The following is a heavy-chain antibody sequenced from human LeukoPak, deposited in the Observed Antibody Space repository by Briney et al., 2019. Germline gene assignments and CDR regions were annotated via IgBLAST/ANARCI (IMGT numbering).Heavy chain of an antibody. J-gene: IGHJ4*02. CDR2: ISSSSSYI. CDR1: GFTCSSHS. CDR3: ARSFLSIAAAATDY. V-gene: IGHV3-21*01. D-gene: IGHD6-13*01. Sequence: RGGSLRLSCAASGFTCSSHSMNCVRQAPGKGLEWVSSISSSSSYIYYADSVKGRFTISRDNDKNSLYLQMNSLRAEDTAVYYCARSFLSIAAAATDYWGQGTLVTVSS.